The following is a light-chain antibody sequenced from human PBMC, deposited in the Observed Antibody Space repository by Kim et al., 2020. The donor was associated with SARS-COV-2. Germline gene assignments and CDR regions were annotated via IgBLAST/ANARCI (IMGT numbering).Light chain of an antibody. CDR3: GTWDNSLSAVYV. Sequence: QKVTISWSGSSSNIGNNYVSWYQQLPGTAPKLLIYDNNKRPSGIPGRFSGSKSGTSATLGITGLQTGDEADYYCGTWDNSLSAVYVFGTGTKVTVL. J-gene: IGLJ1*01. CDR1: SSNIGNNY. V-gene: IGLV1-51*01. CDR2: DNN.